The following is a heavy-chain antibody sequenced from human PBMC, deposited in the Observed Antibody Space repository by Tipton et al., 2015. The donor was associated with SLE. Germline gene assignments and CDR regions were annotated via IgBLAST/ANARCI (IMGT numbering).Heavy chain of an antibody. V-gene: IGHV4-59*01. Sequence: TLSLTCTVSGGSISGYYWSWIRQSPGKGLEWIGNIFYSGSTNYNPSLKSRVTIFVDTSKNQVSLNLNSVTPADTGVYYCARRADAFEIWGQGTMVTVSS. J-gene: IGHJ3*02. CDR1: GGSISGYY. CDR3: ARRADAFEI. CDR2: IFYSGST.